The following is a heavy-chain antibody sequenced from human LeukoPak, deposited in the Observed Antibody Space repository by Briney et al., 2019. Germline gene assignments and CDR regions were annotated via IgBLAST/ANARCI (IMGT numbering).Heavy chain of an antibody. J-gene: IGHJ3*02. CDR1: GFTSSSYA. V-gene: IGHV3-23*01. D-gene: IGHD3-22*01. CDR2: ISGSGGST. Sequence: GGSLRLSCAASGFTSSSYAMSWVRQAPGKGLEWVSAISGSGGSTYYADSVKGRFTISRDNSKNTLYLQMNSLRAEDTAVYYCAKARILPLGGYYYVDAFDIWGQGTMVAVSS. CDR3: AKARILPLGGYYYVDAFDI.